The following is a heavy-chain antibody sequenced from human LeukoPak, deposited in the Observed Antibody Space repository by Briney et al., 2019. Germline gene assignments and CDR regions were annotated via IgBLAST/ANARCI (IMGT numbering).Heavy chain of an antibody. D-gene: IGHD5/OR15-5a*01. Sequence: ASVKVSCKASGYTFTSYAMHWVRQAPGQRLEWMGWINAGNGNTKYSQKFQGRVTITRDTSASTAYMELSRLRSDDTAVYYCARRYSTIEDYYYYMDVWGKGTTVTVSS. CDR2: INAGNGNT. V-gene: IGHV1-3*01. J-gene: IGHJ6*03. CDR1: GYTFTSYA. CDR3: ARRYSTIEDYYYYMDV.